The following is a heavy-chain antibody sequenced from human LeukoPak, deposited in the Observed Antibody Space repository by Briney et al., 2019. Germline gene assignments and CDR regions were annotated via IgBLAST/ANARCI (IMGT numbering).Heavy chain of an antibody. CDR2: NTGSSDST. CDR3: AKGSAAARPYYFDY. J-gene: IGHJ4*02. CDR1: GFTFSSYV. V-gene: IGHV3-23*01. D-gene: IGHD6-6*01. Sequence: PGGSLRLSCAASGFTFSSYVMSWVRQAPGKGLEWVLANTGSSDSTYYTDSVKGRFTISRDTSKNTLYLQMNSLRAEDTAVYYCAKGSAAARPYYFDYWGQGTLVTVSS.